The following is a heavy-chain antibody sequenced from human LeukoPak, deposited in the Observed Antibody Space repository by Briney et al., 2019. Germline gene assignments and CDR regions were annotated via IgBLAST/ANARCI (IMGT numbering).Heavy chain of an antibody. Sequence: PGGSLRLSCAASGFTFSSYNMNWVRQAPGKGLEWVSFISSTSNTICYADSVKGRFTISRDNAKNSLYLQMNSLRAEDTAAYYCAREEGFDYWGQGTLVTVSS. CDR3: AREEGFDY. CDR2: ISSTSNTI. J-gene: IGHJ4*02. V-gene: IGHV3-48*01. CDR1: GFTFSSYN.